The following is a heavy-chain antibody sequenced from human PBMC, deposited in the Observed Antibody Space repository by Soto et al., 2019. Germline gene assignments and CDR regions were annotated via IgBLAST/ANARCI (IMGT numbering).Heavy chain of an antibody. J-gene: IGHJ3*02. Sequence: GGSLRLSCAASGFTFSSYGMHWVRQAPGKGLEWVAVIWYDGSNKYYADSVKGRFTISRDNSKNTLYLQMNSLRAEDTAVYYGARDSEALSDAFDRWGQGTMVTFSS. V-gene: IGHV3-33*01. CDR2: IWYDGSNK. CDR1: GFTFSSYG. CDR3: ARDSEALSDAFDR.